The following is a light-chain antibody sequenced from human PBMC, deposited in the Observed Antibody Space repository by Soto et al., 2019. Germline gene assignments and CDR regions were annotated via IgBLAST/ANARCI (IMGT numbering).Light chain of an antibody. V-gene: IGKV1-39*01. Sequence: DIQMTQSPSSLSASVGDRVTIACRASQTVSKFVNWYQQKPGKVPTLLIFTTSTLHSGVPSRFSGSGSGTEFTLTINGLQPEDFATYYCQQYHNYWTFGQGTKVEI. CDR2: TTS. CDR3: QQYHNYWT. CDR1: QTVSKF. J-gene: IGKJ1*01.